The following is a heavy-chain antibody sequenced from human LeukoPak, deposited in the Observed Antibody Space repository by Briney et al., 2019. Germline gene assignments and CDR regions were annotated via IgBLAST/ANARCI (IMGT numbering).Heavy chain of an antibody. V-gene: IGHV3-30*01. D-gene: IGHD5-18*01. CDR2: ASSDEVTT. CDR1: GFTFIDHS. J-gene: IGHJ4*02. CDR3: ARRATTERGHSYGLDF. Sequence: GRSLRLSCVASGFTFIDHSMHWVRQPPGKGLEWLAVASSDEVTTFYGDSVKGRFTISRDNSKNTVYLQLNSLRDEDTAVYYCARRATTERGHSYGLDFWGQGTLVTVSS.